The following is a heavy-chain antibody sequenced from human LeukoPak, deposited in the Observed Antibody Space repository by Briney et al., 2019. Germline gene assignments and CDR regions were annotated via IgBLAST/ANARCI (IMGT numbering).Heavy chain of an antibody. CDR2: ISGSGAAT. J-gene: IGHJ4*02. CDR1: GFTLGNYA. V-gene: IGHV3-23*01. Sequence: PGGSLRLSCATSGFTLGNYAMTWVRQAPGKGLEWVSTISGSGAATNYADSVKGRFTISRDNSKNTLYLQMNSLRAEDTAVYYCAGDIEEMIHAMGKCCFENWGPGTRVTVSS. CDR3: AGDIEEMIHAMGKCCFEN. D-gene: IGHD5-18*01.